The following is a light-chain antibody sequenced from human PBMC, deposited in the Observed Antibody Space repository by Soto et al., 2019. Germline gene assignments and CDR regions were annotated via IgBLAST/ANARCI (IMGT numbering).Light chain of an antibody. CDR3: GSYSSTDTPFV. CDR1: SSDVGNYNY. J-gene: IGLJ1*01. CDR2: EVT. Sequence: QSALTQPASVSGSPGQSITISCTGTSSDVGNYNYVSWYQQYPGKAPKLLIYEVTNRPSGISDRFSGSKSVNTASLTIPGLQAEDESDYYCGSYSSTDTPFVFGTGTKVTVL. V-gene: IGLV2-14*01.